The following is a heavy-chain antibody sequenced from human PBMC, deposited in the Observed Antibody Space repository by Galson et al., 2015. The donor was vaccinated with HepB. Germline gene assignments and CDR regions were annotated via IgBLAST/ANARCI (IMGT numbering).Heavy chain of an antibody. D-gene: IGHD3-16*01. Sequence: SLRLSCAASGFSFSSYAMSWFRQAPGKGLEWVSFISDSGGNRHSADSVKGRFTISRENSKTTLYLQMKMLSAEDKAVFECSKTRSIGGFCRFDYWGQGALVTVSS. CDR2: ISDSGGNR. CDR3: SKTRSIGGFCRFDY. CDR1: GFSFSSYA. J-gene: IGHJ4*02. V-gene: IGHV3-23*01.